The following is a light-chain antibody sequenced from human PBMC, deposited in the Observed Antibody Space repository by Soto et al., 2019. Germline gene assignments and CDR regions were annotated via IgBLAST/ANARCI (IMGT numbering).Light chain of an antibody. CDR1: QSISNC. J-gene: IGKJ1*01. CDR2: TAS. V-gene: IGKV1-5*03. Sequence: DTQMTQSPSTLSASVGDRATITCRASQSISNCLAWYQQRPGRAPNLLIHTASTLKSGVPSRFSGSGSGTEFTLTISSLQPDDFATYYCQQYKSYSPTFGQGTKVEIK. CDR3: QQYKSYSPT.